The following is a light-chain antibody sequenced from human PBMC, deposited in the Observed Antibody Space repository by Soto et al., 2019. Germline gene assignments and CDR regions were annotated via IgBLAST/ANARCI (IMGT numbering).Light chain of an antibody. Sequence: DIQLTQSPSFLSASVGDRVTITCRASQTVSSYLVWYQQKPGKAPKVLITDASTLQSGVPSRFSGSGFGTEFTLTIRGLQPEDVATYYCQHSDHLPLFGPGTKVDF. CDR2: DAS. CDR3: QHSDHLPL. CDR1: QTVSSY. V-gene: IGKV1-9*01. J-gene: IGKJ3*01.